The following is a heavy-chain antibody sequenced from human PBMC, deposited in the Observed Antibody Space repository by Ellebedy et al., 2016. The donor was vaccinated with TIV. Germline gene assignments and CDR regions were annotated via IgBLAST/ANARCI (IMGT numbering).Heavy chain of an antibody. J-gene: IGHJ4*02. CDR1: AFAFGAHT. V-gene: IGHV3-21*01. D-gene: IGHD3-10*01. CDR3: SREAVEKLVRKIDY. Sequence: GESLKISXAASAFAFGAHTMNWVRQAPGKGLEWVSSISETGDYTFYSDSVKGRFTISRDNAKNSLYLQMNSLRAEDTAVYYCSREAVEKLVRKIDYWGQGTLVTVSS. CDR2: ISETGDYT.